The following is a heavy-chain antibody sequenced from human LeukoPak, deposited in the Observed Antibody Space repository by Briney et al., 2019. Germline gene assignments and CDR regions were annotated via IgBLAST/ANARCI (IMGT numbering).Heavy chain of an antibody. J-gene: IGHJ4*02. CDR3: ARGRCSSSSCYGVFDY. CDR2: ISGSGGST. CDR1: GFTFSSYA. Sequence: GGSLRLSCAASGFTFSSYAMSWVRQAPGKGLEWVSAISGSGGSTYYADSVKGRFTISRDNSKNTLYLQMNSLRAEDTALYRCARGRCSSSSCYGVFDYWGQGTLVTVSS. V-gene: IGHV3-23*01. D-gene: IGHD2-2*01.